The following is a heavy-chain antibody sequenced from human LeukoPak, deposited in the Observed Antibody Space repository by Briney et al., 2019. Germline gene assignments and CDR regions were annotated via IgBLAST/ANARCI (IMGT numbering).Heavy chain of an antibody. CDR1: GFNFDDYA. V-gene: IGHV3-9*01. D-gene: IGHD6-19*01. J-gene: IGHJ4*02. Sequence: GGSLRLSCAASGFNFDDYAMHWVRQAPGKGLEWVSGISWNSGSIDYADSVKGRFSISRDNAKNSLFLQMNSLRVEDTALYYCAKSPNYGSDPSRFDYWGQGTLVTVSS. CDR3: AKSPNYGSDPSRFDY. CDR2: ISWNSGSI.